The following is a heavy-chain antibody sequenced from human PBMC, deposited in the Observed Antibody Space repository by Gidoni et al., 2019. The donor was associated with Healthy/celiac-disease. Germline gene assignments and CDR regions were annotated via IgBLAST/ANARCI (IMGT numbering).Heavy chain of an antibody. V-gene: IGHV3-15*01. J-gene: IGHJ4*02. CDR2: IKSKTDGGTT. D-gene: IGHD6-13*01. CDR1: GFSFSNAW. CDR3: TTDPQAAAGTSG. Sequence: EVQLVESGGGLVKPGGSLRLSCAASGFSFSNAWMSWVRQAPGKGLEWVGRIKSKTDGGTTDYAAPVKGRFTISRDDSKNTLYLQMNSLKTEDTAVYYCTTDPQAAAGTSGWGQGTLVTVSS.